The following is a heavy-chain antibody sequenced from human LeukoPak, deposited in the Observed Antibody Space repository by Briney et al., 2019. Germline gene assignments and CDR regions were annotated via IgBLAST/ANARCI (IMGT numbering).Heavy chain of an antibody. CDR3: ASPALTGDYYYYYYGMDV. D-gene: IGHD7-27*01. CDR1: GGSISSSSYY. V-gene: IGHV4-39*01. CDR2: IYYSGST. J-gene: IGHJ6*02. Sequence: SETLSLTCTVSGGSISSSSYYWGWIRQPPGKGLEWIGSIYYSGSTYYNPSLKSRVTISVDTSKNQFSLKLSSVPAADTAVYYCASPALTGDYYYYYYGMDVWGQGTTVTVSS.